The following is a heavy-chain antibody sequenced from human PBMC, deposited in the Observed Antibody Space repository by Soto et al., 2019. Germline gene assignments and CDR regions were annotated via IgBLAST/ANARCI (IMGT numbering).Heavy chain of an antibody. D-gene: IGHD4-17*01. J-gene: IGHJ6*02. CDR3: ARDDGEGDYYYYGMDV. CDR1: GGSMNSTNW. CDR2: IFHSGST. V-gene: IGHV4-4*02. Sequence: PSETLSLTCAVSGGSMNSTNWWSWVRQPPSKGLEWIGEIFHSGSTNYNPSLKSRVTISVDKSKNQFSLKLSSVTAADTAVYYCARDDGEGDYYYYGMDVWGQGTTVTVSS.